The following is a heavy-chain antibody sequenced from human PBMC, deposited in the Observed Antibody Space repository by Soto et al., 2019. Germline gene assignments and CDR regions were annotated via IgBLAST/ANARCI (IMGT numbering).Heavy chain of an antibody. Sequence: EVQLLESGGGLVQPGGSLRLSCAASGFTFSSYAMSWVRQAPGKGLEWVSAISGSGVSTYYADSVKGRFTISRDNSKNTPYLQMNSLRAEDTAVYYCAEDSGYSYGYDAFDIWGQGTMVTVSS. CDR3: AEDSGYSYGYDAFDI. CDR2: ISGSGVST. V-gene: IGHV3-23*01. CDR1: GFTFSSYA. D-gene: IGHD5-18*01. J-gene: IGHJ3*02.